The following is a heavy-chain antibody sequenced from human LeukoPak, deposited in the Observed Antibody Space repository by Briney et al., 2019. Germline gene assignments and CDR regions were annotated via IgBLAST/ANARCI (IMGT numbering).Heavy chain of an antibody. V-gene: IGHV3-7*01. CDR1: GLRFTSYW. J-gene: IGHJ4*02. Sequence: GGSLRPSCAASGLRFTSYWMSWVRQAPGKGPEWVANINQGGNTVNYVDSVEGRVSISRDNANNALFLQMHSLRFEDTAIYYCATTFPYCGDGTCKLGGQGAQVTVSS. CDR2: INQGGNTV. D-gene: IGHD2-15*01. CDR3: ATTFPYCGDGTCKL.